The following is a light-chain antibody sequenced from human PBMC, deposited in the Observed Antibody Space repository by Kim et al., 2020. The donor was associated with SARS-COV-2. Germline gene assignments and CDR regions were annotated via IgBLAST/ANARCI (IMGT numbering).Light chain of an antibody. CDR2: RAT. Sequence: DIQMTQSPSTLSTSVGDRVTITCRASKTVSSWLDCYQQKTGKAPKLLIYRATYLQPGVLSRFSGIGSGAEFTLTISSLHPDDFAPFYFQQNNFYPQTFGQGTKLAI. V-gene: IGKV1-5*03. J-gene: IGKJ2*01. CDR3: QQNNFYPQT. CDR1: KTVSSW.